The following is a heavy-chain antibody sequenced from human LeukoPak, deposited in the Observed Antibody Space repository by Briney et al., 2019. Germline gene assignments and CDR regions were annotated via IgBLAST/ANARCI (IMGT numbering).Heavy chain of an antibody. V-gene: IGHV4-38-2*02. CDR1: GYSISSGYY. J-gene: IGHJ4*02. D-gene: IGHD6-13*01. CDR3: ARGKGLTAAGSV. CDR2: IYHGGGT. Sequence: SETLSLTCTVAGYSISSGYYWGWIRQPPGKGLGWVGSIYHGGGTYYTPSLKSRVTISVDTSKNQFSLKLSSVPAADTAVYYCARGKGLTAAGSVWGQGTLVTVSS.